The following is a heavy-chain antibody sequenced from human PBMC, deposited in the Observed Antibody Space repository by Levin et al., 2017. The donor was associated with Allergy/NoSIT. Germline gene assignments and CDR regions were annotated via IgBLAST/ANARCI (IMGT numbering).Heavy chain of an antibody. Sequence: GESLKISCAASGFTFDDYGMSWVRQAPGKGLEWVSGINWNGGSTGYADSVKGRFTISRDNAKNSLYLQMNSLRAEDTALYYCARLYGDYAEDPDRYAFDIWGQGTMVTVSS. J-gene: IGHJ3*02. CDR3: ARLYGDYAEDPDRYAFDI. CDR1: GFTFDDYG. D-gene: IGHD4-17*01. CDR2: INWNGGST. V-gene: IGHV3-20*04.